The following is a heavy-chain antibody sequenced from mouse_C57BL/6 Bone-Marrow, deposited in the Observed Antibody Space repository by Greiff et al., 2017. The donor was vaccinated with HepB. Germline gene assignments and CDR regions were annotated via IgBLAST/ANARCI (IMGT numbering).Heavy chain of an antibody. CDR2: IYPRSGNT. CDR3: ARRYYDYVP. D-gene: IGHD2-4*01. J-gene: IGHJ2*01. CDR1: GYTFTSYG. V-gene: IGHV1-81*01. Sequence: VQLVESGAELARPGASVKLSCKASGYTFTSYGISWVKQRTGQGLEWIGEIYPRSGNTYYNEKFKGKATLTADKSSSTAYMELRSLTSEDSAVYFCARRYYDYVPWGQGTTLTVSS.